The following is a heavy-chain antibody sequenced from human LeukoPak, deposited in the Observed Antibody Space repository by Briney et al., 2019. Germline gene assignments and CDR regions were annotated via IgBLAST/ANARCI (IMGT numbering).Heavy chain of an antibody. V-gene: IGHV3-7*03. D-gene: IGHD3-16*01. CDR3: ARGGGLDV. Sequence: PGGSLRLSCAASGFTFSSYAMNWARQAPGKGLGWVASINHNGNVNYYVDSVKGRFTISRDNAKNSLYLQMSNLRAEDTAVYFCARGGGLDVWGQGATVTVSS. CDR1: GFTFSSYA. CDR2: INHNGNVN. J-gene: IGHJ6*02.